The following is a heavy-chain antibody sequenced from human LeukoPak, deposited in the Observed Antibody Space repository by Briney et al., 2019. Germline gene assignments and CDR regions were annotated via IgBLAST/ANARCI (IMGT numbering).Heavy chain of an antibody. Sequence: GGSLRLSCAASGFTFSSYEMNWVRQAPGKGLEWVSSISSSSSYIYYADSVKGRFTISRDNAKNSLYLQMNSLRAEDTALYHCARVQTVGHIVVVTAPDYYYYMDVWGKGTTVTISS. CDR1: GFTFSSYE. J-gene: IGHJ6*03. CDR3: ARVQTVGHIVVVTAPDYYYYMDV. CDR2: ISSSSSYI. D-gene: IGHD2-21*02. V-gene: IGHV3-21*04.